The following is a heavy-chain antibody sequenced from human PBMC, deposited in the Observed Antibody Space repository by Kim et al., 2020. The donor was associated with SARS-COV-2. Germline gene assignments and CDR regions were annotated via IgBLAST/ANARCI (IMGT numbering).Heavy chain of an antibody. D-gene: IGHD4-17*01. Sequence: GGSLRLSCSASGFTFSSYAMHWVRQAPGKGLEYVSAISSNGGSTYYADSVKGRFTISRDNSKNTLYLQMSSLRAEDTAVYYCVKDLVAPTYGDYGADYWYYYGMDVWGQGTTVTVSS. CDR2: ISSNGGST. CDR1: GFTFSSYA. J-gene: IGHJ6*02. V-gene: IGHV3-64D*06. CDR3: VKDLVAPTYGDYGADYWYYYGMDV.